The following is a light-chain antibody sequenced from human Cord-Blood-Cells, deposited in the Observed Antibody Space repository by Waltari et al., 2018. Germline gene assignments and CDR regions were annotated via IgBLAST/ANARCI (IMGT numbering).Light chain of an antibody. Sequence: EIVLTQSPATLSLSPGERATLSYRARQRFSNYLAWYQQKPGQAPRLLIYDASNRATGIPARFSGSGSGTDFTLTISSLEPEDFAVYYCQQRSNWPPLTFGGGTKVEIK. CDR2: DAS. J-gene: IGKJ4*01. CDR3: QQRSNWPPLT. V-gene: IGKV3-11*01. CDR1: QRFSNY.